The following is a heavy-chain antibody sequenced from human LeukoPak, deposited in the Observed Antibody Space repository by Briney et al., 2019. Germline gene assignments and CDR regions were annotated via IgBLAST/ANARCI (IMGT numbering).Heavy chain of an antibody. CDR3: AREGIAAALDY. CDR2: IRSSSSYI. J-gene: IGHJ4*02. V-gene: IGHV3-21*01. Sequence: RGTLRPSRAAPGFPFSSYRMNWVRQAPRKGPEWDSSIRSSSSYIYYADPVKGRFTISRDNAKNSLYLQMNSLRAEDTAVYYCAREGIAAALDYWGQGTLVTVSS. CDR1: GFPFSSYR. D-gene: IGHD6-13*01.